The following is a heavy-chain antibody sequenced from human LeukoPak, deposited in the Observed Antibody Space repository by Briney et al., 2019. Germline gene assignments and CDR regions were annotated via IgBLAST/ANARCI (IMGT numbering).Heavy chain of an antibody. Sequence: GGSLRLSCAASGFTFSSYAMHWVRQAPGKGLEWVAVISYDGSNKYYADSVKGRFTISRDNSKNTLYLQMNSLRAEDTAVFYCARAFGIPAGSFDYWGQGTLVTVSS. CDR2: ISYDGSNK. CDR1: GFTFSSYA. V-gene: IGHV3-30*04. J-gene: IGHJ4*02. D-gene: IGHD6-19*01. CDR3: ARAFGIPAGSFDY.